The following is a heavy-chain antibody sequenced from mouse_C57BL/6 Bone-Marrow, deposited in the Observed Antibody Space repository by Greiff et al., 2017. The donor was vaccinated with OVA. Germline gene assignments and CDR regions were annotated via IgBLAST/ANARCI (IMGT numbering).Heavy chain of an antibody. CDR3: ARPKGSYFDY. V-gene: IGHV1-82*01. CDR2: IYPGDGDT. CDR1: GYAFSSSW. J-gene: IGHJ2*01. Sequence: VQRVESGPELVKPGASVKISCKASGYAFSSSWMNWVKQRPGKGLEWIGRIYPGDGDTNYNGKFKGKATLTADKSSSTAYMQLSSLTSEDSAVYFCARPKGSYFDYWGQGTTLTVSS.